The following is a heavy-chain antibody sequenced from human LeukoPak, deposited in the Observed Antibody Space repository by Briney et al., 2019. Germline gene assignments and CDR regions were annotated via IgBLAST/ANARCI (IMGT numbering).Heavy chain of an antibody. CDR1: GFPFSSLT. Sequence: GALILSCAASGFPFSSLTLNWVGQAPGKGLEWVASISSNKYKSYVDSVKDRFTISRGNAKNSLYLQMNSMRAEDTAVYYCARSPEYSYGLDYWGQGNVVTVSS. J-gene: IGHJ4*02. V-gene: IGHV3-21*01. CDR3: ARSPEYSYGLDY. CDR2: ISSNKYK. D-gene: IGHD5-18*01.